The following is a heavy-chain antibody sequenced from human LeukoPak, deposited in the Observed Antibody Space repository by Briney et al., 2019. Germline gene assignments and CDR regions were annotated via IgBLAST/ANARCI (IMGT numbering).Heavy chain of an antibody. CDR1: GDSVSRNRAA. D-gene: IGHD2-15*01. CDR3: SRSDGGSDFDY. J-gene: IGHJ4*02. Sequence: SQTLPLTFAISGDSVSRNRAAWTWIRQSPSRGLEWLGRTYYRSKWYNDYAVSLKSRISINPDTSKNQFSLQLNSVTPEDTAVYYCSRSDGGSDFDYWGQGALVTVSS. V-gene: IGHV6-1*01. CDR2: TYYRSKWYN.